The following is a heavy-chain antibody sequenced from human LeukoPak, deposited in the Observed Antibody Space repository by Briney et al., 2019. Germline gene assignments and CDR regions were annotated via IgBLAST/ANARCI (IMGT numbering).Heavy chain of an antibody. D-gene: IGHD1-14*01. Sequence: GGSLRLSCVASGFTFSSYEMNWVRQAPGKGLEWVSYISGSGNTIDYADSVKGRFTISRDNAKNSLYLQMNSLRAEDTAVYYCARDAAEGWFDPWGQGTLVTVSS. CDR3: ARDAAEGWFDP. CDR2: ISGSGNTI. J-gene: IGHJ5*02. V-gene: IGHV3-48*03. CDR1: GFTFSSYE.